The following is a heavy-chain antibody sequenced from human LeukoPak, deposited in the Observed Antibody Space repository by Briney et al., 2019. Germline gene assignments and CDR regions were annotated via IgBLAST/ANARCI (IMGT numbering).Heavy chain of an antibody. D-gene: IGHD3-10*02. CDR1: GFRFNTYW. CDR3: AELGITMIGGV. V-gene: IGHV3-48*03. Sequence: SGGSLRLSCAASGFRFNTYWMSWVRQAPGKGLEWVSYISSSGSTIYYADSVKGRFTISRDNAKNSLYLQMNSLRAEDTAVYYCAELGITMIGGVWGKGTTVTISS. CDR2: ISSSGSTI. J-gene: IGHJ6*04.